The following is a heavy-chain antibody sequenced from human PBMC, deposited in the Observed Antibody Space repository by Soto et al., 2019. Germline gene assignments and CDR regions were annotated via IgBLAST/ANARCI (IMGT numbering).Heavy chain of an antibody. V-gene: IGHV1-8*02. D-gene: IGHD6-6*01. CDR3: GRSSLYYYGMDV. Sequence: ASVKVSCKASGGTFSSYAISWVRQATGQGLEWMGWMNPNSGNTGYAQKFQGRVTMTRNTSISTAYMELSSLRSEDTAVYYCGRSSLYYYGMDVWGQGTTVTVSS. J-gene: IGHJ6*02. CDR1: GGTFSSYA. CDR2: MNPNSGNT.